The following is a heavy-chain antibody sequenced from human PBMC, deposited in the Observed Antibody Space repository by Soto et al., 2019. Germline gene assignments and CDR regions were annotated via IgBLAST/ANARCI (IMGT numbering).Heavy chain of an antibody. CDR1: GYTFTSYD. D-gene: IGHD3-3*01. V-gene: IGHV1-8*01. CDR3: ARGQNDFWSGDFDY. J-gene: IGHJ4*02. Sequence: ASVKVSCKASGYTFTSYDINWVRQATGQGLEWMGWMNPNSGNTGYAQKFQGRVTMTRNTSISTAYMELSSLRSEDTAVYYCARGQNDFWSGDFDYWGQGTLVTVSS. CDR2: MNPNSGNT.